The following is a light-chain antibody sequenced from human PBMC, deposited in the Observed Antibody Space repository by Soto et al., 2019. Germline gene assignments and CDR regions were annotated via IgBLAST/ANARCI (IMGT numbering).Light chain of an antibody. V-gene: IGKV1-5*01. CDR3: QQYNSYWT. CDR1: QSISSW. J-gene: IGKJ1*01. CDR2: DAS. Sequence: DSQMTQSPSTLSASVGDRVTITSRASQSISSWLAWYQQKPGKAPKLLIYDASSLESGVPSRFSGSGSGTEFTLTISSLQPDDFATYYCQQYNSYWTFGQGTKVDIK.